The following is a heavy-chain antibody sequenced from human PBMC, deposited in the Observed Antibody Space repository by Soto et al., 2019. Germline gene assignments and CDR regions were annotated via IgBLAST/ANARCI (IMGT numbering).Heavy chain of an antibody. J-gene: IGHJ4*02. CDR2: IYYSGST. CDR3: ARGKIRGVIDY. Sequence: QVQLQESGPGLVKPSETLSLTCTVSGGSISSYYWSWIRQPPGQGLEWIGYIYYSGSTNYNPSLKGRGTISRDTGKNSGTVKLSSVTAADTAVYYGARGKIRGVIDYRGQGTPVAVSS. V-gene: IGHV4-59*01. D-gene: IGHD3-10*01. CDR1: GGSISSYY.